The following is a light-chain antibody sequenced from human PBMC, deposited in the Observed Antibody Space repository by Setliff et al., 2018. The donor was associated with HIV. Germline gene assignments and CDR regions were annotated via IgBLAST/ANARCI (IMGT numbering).Light chain of an antibody. CDR1: SRDVGGYNY. CDR2: DLI. CDR3: SSYTSSSTFPYV. V-gene: IGLV2-14*03. Sequence: QSVLTQPASVSGSPGQSITISCTGTSRDVGGYNYVSWYQQHPGKAPKLMIYDLINRPSGVSNRFSGSRSGNTASLTISGLQAEDEADYYCSSYTSSSTFPYVFGTGTKVTVL. J-gene: IGLJ1*01.